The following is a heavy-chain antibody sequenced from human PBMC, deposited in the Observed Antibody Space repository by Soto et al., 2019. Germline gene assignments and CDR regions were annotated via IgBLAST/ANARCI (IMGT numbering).Heavy chain of an antibody. V-gene: IGHV3-74*01. D-gene: IGHD4-17*01. Sequence: GGSLRLSCAASGFNFSGYWMHWVRQAPGKGLMWVSRINGDGRTTNYADSVKGRFTISRENAKNTLYLQMNSLRAEDTAVYYCARAAYGEYWFDPWGQGTLVTVSS. CDR1: GFNFSGYW. J-gene: IGHJ5*02. CDR2: INGDGRTT. CDR3: ARAAYGEYWFDP.